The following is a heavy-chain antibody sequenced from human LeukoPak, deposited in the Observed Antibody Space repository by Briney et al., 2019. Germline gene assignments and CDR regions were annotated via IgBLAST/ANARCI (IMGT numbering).Heavy chain of an antibody. V-gene: IGHV3-64D*06. J-gene: IGHJ4*02. Sequence: GGSLRLSCSASGFTFSSLTMHWVRQAPGKGLEYVSGIRSDGGNTYYADSVRGRFSISRDDSKNTLYLQMSSLRPEDTAVYYCVNQISGWVYWGQGTLVTVSS. D-gene: IGHD6-19*01. CDR2: IRSDGGNT. CDR3: VNQISGWVY. CDR1: GFTFSSLT.